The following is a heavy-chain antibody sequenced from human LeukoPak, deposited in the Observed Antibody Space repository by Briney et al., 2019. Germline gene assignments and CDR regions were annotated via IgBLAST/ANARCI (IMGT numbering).Heavy chain of an antibody. CDR1: GYTFTGYY. J-gene: IGHJ5*02. D-gene: IGHD2-2*01. Sequence: ASVKVSCKASGYTFTGYYMHWVRRAPGQGFEWMGWINPKSGGTKYAQKFQGRVTMTRDTSISTAYMELSRLRSDDTAVHNCARDGRESGCSSTSCYDPINWFDPWGQGTLVTVSS. CDR2: INPKSGGT. CDR3: ARDGRESGCSSTSCYDPINWFDP. V-gene: IGHV1-2*02.